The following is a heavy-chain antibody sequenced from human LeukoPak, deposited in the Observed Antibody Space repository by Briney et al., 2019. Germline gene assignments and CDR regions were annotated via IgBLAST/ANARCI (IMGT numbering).Heavy chain of an antibody. J-gene: IGHJ4*02. D-gene: IGHD6-19*01. CDR2: IWYDGSTE. CDR3: ARDRVAVSGHVGY. Sequence: PGGSLRLSCAASGFTFSSYGMHWVRQAPGKGLEWVAVIWYDGSTEYYGDSVKGRFTIPRDNSKNTLYLQMNSLRAEDTAVYYCARDRVAVSGHVGYWGQGTLVTVSS. CDR1: GFTFSSYG. V-gene: IGHV3-33*01.